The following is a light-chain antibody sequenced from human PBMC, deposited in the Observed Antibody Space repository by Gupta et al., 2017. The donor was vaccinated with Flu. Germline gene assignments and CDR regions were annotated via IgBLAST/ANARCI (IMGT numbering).Light chain of an antibody. CDR3: QQYNNWPRT. Sequence: EIVMTQSPGNLSVSPGERATLSCRASEHVRDNLAWYHHKPGQAPRLLFSGSSTRATGVPVRFSGSGSGTDFTLTISSLQSEDLAIYYCQQYNNWPRTFGQGTNVEIK. CDR2: GSS. J-gene: IGKJ1*01. V-gene: IGKV3-15*01. CDR1: EHVRDN.